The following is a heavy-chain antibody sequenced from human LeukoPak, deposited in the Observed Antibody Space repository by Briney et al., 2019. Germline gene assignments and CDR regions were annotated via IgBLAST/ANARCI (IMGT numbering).Heavy chain of an antibody. CDR1: GYTFTSYG. Sequence: ASVKVSCKASGYTFTSYGISWVRQAPGQGLEWMGWISAYNGNTNYAQKFQGRVTMTRDTSISTAYMELSRLRSDDTAVYYCARGLSDDFWSGYYAFGYWGQGTLVTVSS. CDR2: ISAYNGNT. CDR3: ARGLSDDFWSGYYAFGY. J-gene: IGHJ4*02. D-gene: IGHD3-3*01. V-gene: IGHV1-18*01.